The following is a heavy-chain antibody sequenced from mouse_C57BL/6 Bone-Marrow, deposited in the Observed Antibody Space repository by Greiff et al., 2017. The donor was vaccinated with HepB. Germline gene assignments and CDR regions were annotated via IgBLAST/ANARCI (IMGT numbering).Heavy chain of an antibody. CDR3: ARENYDYDKGYFDY. D-gene: IGHD2-4*01. CDR1: GYTFTSYW. CDR2: INPSNGGT. Sequence: QIQLQQSGTELVKPGASVKLSCKASGYTFTSYWMHWVKQRPGQGLEWIGNINPSNGGTNYNEKFKSKATLTVDKSSSTAYMQLSSLTSEDSAVYYCARENYDYDKGYFDYWGQGTTLTVSS. J-gene: IGHJ2*01. V-gene: IGHV1-53*01.